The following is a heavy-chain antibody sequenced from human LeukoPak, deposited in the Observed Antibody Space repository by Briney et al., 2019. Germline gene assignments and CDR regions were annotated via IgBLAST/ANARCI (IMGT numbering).Heavy chain of an antibody. CDR2: IYYSGST. J-gene: IGHJ1*01. Sequence: PSETLSLTCTVSGGSISSSGYYWGWIRQPPGKGLEWIGAIYYSGSTSYNPSLQSRVAISADTSKHQLSLRLTSVTAADTAVYYCASISSSWTEYFQHWGQGTLVTVSP. V-gene: IGHV4-39*01. D-gene: IGHD6-13*01. CDR1: GGSISSSGYY. CDR3: ASISSSWTEYFQH.